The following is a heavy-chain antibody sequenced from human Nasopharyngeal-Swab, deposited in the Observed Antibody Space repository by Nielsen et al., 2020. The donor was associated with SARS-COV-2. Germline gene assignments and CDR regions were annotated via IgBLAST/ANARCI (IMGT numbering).Heavy chain of an antibody. J-gene: IGHJ4*02. CDR3: ATGYAYCGGDCFIDY. CDR2: IYYSGST. D-gene: IGHD2-21*02. Sequence: SETLSLTCTVSGGSISSYYCSWIRQPPGKGLEWIGYIYYSGSTNYNPSLKSRVTISVDTSKNQLSLKLSSVTAADTAVYYCATGYAYCGGDCFIDYWGQGTLVTVSS. V-gene: IGHV4-59*08. CDR1: GGSISSYY.